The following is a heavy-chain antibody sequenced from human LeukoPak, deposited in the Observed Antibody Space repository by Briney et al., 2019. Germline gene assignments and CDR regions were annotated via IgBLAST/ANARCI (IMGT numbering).Heavy chain of an antibody. D-gene: IGHD4-23*01. CDR1: GWSFSANY. V-gene: IGHV4-34*01. J-gene: IGHJ4*02. CDR2: INHSGIT. Sequence: SETLSLTCVGYGWSFSANYWNWFRQPPSKGLDWIGEINHSGITYYSPSLKSRVTISVDTSKDQFSLKLSSVTAADTAVYYCAILYGGNFGVGDYWGQGTLVTVSS. CDR3: AILYGGNFGVGDY.